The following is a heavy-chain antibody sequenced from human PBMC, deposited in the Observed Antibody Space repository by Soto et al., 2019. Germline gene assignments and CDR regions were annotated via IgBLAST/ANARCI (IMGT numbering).Heavy chain of an antibody. J-gene: IGHJ4*02. V-gene: IGHV3-7*01. CDR1: GFTFSSYW. Sequence: EVQLVESGGGLVQPGGSLRLSCAASGFTFSSYWMSWVRQAPGKGLEWVANIKQDGSEKYYVDHVKGRFTISRDNAKNSLDLQMPSLSAGDTAVYYCARDVVGWWYRSGWSPYWSQGTLVTVSS. CDR2: IKQDGSEK. D-gene: IGHD6-19*01. CDR3: ARDVVGWWYRSGWSPY.